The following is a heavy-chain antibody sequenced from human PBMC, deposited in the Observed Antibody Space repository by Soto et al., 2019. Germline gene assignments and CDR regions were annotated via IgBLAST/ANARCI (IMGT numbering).Heavy chain of an antibody. Sequence: ASVKVSCKASGYSLRGNYIHWVRQTPGQGLEWMGWINPNSSGTVYAQKFQGRVTMTRDTSLTTVYMQLNRLTSDDSAVDYCARVLIVDDPDNCAMDVWGQGTTVTGSS. V-gene: IGHV1-2*02. D-gene: IGHD3-22*01. CDR2: INPNSSGT. CDR1: GYSLRGNY. J-gene: IGHJ6*02. CDR3: ARVLIVDDPDNCAMDV.